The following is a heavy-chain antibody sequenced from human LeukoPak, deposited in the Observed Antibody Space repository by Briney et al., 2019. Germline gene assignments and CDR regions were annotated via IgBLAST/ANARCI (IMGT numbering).Heavy chain of an antibody. CDR2: ISTSGGST. Sequence: GGSLRLSCAASGFTFSSYAMSWVRQAPGKGLEWVSGISTSGGSTYYADSVKGRFTISRDNSKNTLYLQMNSLRAEDTAVYYCATTINSWNGFDYWGQGTLVTVSS. CDR3: ATTINSWNGFDY. CDR1: GFTFSSYA. V-gene: IGHV3-23*01. J-gene: IGHJ4*02. D-gene: IGHD1-1*01.